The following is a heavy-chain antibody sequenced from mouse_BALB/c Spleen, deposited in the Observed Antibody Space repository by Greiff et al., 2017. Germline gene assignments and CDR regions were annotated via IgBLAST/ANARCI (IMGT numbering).Heavy chain of an antibody. CDR3: ARHEGYYFDY. CDR1: GFTFSSYT. V-gene: IGHV5-12-2*01. CDR2: ISNGGGST. Sequence: DVKLVESGGGLVQPGGSLKLSCAASGFTFSSYTMSWVRQTPEKRLEWVAYISNGGGSTYYPDTVKGRFTISRDNAKNTLYLQMSSLKSEDTAMYYCARHEGYYFDYWGQGTTLTVSS. J-gene: IGHJ2*01.